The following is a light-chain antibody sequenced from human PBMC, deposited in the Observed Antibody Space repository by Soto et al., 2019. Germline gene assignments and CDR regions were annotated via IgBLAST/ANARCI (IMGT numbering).Light chain of an antibody. Sequence: DIQMTQSPSTLSASVGDRVTITCGASQSISSWLAWYQQKPGKAPKLLIYKASSLESGVPSRFSGSGSGTEFTLTISSLQPDDFATYYCQQYNSYSLTFGQGTKVEIK. V-gene: IGKV1-5*03. CDR2: KAS. J-gene: IGKJ1*01. CDR1: QSISSW. CDR3: QQYNSYSLT.